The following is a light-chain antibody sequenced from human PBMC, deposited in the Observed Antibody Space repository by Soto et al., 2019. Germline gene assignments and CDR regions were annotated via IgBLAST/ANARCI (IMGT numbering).Light chain of an antibody. V-gene: IGKV3-15*01. Sequence: EIVMTQSPATLSVSPGERATLSCRASQSVSSNLAWYQQKPGQAPRLLIYGASTRATGIPARFSGSGSGTEFTLTSRRLQSEDFSVYYCQQYNNWLWTFGQGTKVEIK. CDR2: GAS. CDR1: QSVSSN. CDR3: QQYNNWLWT. J-gene: IGKJ1*01.